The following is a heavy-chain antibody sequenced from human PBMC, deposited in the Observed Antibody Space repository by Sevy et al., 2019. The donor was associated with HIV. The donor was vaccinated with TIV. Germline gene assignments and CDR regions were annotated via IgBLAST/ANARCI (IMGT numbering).Heavy chain of an antibody. J-gene: IGHJ6*03. CDR3: GKGGGGHYDPDEIGYYFYYYNMDV. V-gene: IGHV3-23*01. CDR1: GFSFDSYG. CDR2: ISGSGTRT. Sequence: GGSLRLSCAVSGFSFDSYGMTWVRQAPGKGLEWVSGISGSGTRTYYADSVKGRFIISRDNSKNTLYLQMKSLRSEDKAIYYCGKGGGGHYDPDEIGYYFYYYNMDVWGKGTTVTVSS. D-gene: IGHD3-22*01.